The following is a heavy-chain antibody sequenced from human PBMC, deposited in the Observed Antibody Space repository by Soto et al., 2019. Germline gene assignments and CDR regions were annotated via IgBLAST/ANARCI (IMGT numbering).Heavy chain of an antibody. D-gene: IGHD1-1*01. CDR3: AHSKRSLFDH. CDR1: GFSVSTSGMG. Sequence: QITLKESGPTLVKPTQTLTLTCTFSGFSVSTSGMGVGWIRQPPGKALEWLAHIYWDVDKRYSPSLKNRLTIIKDTSKNQVVLTMTNMDPVDTATYYCAHSKRSLFDHWGQGTLVTVSS. V-gene: IGHV2-5*02. CDR2: IYWDVDK. J-gene: IGHJ4*02.